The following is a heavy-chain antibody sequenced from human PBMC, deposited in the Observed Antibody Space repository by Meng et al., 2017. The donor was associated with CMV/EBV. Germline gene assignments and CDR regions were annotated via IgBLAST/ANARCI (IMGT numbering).Heavy chain of an antibody. CDR3: ARDLRVDSSSYYYFDY. J-gene: IGHJ4*02. Sequence: SETLSLTCTVSGGSISSSSYYWGWIRQPPGKGLVWIGSIYYSGSTYYNPSLKSRVTISVDTSKNQFSLKLSSVTAADTAVYYCARDLRVDSSSYYYFDYWGQGTLVTVSS. CDR2: IYYSGST. V-gene: IGHV4-39*07. CDR1: GGSISSSSYY. D-gene: IGHD6-13*01.